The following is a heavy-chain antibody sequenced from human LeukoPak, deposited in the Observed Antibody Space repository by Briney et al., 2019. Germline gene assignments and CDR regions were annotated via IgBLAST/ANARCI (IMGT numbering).Heavy chain of an antibody. D-gene: IGHD5-18*01. Sequence: PSETLSLTCAVYGGSFSGYYWSWIRQPPGKGLEWIGEINHSGSTNYNPSLKSRVTISVDTSKNQFSLKLSSVTAADTAVYYCARRVGYGQCYYYMDVWGKGTTVTVSS. J-gene: IGHJ6*03. CDR1: GGSFSGYY. CDR2: INHSGST. CDR3: ARRVGYGQCYYYMDV. V-gene: IGHV4-34*01.